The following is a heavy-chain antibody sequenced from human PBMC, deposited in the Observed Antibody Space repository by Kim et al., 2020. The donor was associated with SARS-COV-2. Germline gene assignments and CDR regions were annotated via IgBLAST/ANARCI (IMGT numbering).Heavy chain of an antibody. V-gene: IGHV3-73*01. CDR2: IRKKAENHAT. D-gene: IGHD2-2*01. J-gene: IGHJ4*02. CDR3: SRQTVSCHDY. Sequence: GGSLRLSCAASGSTFSDSHIHWVRQSSGKGLEWVGHIRKKAENHATAYSPSVKGRFTISRDDSQNTAYLQMNSLKTEDTAVYYCSRQTVSCHDYWGQGILVSVSS. CDR1: GSTFSDSH.